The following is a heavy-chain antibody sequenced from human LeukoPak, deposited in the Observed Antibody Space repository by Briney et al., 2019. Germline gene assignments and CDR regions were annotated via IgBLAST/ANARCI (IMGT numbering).Heavy chain of an antibody. CDR2: INPNSGGT. Sequence: ASVTVSCKASGYTFTSYGISRVRQAPGQGLEWMGWINPNSGGTNYAQKFQGRVTMTRDTSISTAYMELSRLRSDDTAVYYCARYSSGWYGAFDIWGQGTMVTVSS. CDR1: GYTFTSYG. J-gene: IGHJ3*02. CDR3: ARYSSGWYGAFDI. D-gene: IGHD6-19*01. V-gene: IGHV1-2*02.